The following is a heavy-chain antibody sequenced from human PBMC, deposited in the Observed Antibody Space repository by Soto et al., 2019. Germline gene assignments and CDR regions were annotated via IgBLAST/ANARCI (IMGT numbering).Heavy chain of an antibody. Sequence: VYLKESGPGLVKPSETLSLTCTVSGGSISGDHWNWIRQPQGKGLERIAYVSSSGSTKYNPSLKSRVTISIDTTKNQFSMRLSSVTAADTAVYYCAIGFYDSRGYAEAFDIWGQGTKVTVSS. J-gene: IGHJ3*02. CDR1: GGSISGDH. CDR2: VSSSGST. D-gene: IGHD3-22*01. V-gene: IGHV4-59*01. CDR3: AIGFYDSRGYAEAFDI.